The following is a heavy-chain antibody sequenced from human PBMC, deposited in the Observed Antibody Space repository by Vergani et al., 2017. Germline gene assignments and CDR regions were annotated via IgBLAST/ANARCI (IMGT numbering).Heavy chain of an antibody. CDR3: ARGMNAYYDFWVCYYTQYYFYC. J-gene: IGHJ4*02. Sequence: EVQLVESGGGVVRPGWSLRLSCAASGFTFDDYGMSWVRQAPGKGLEWVSGINWNGGSIGYADSVKGRFTISRDNAKNSLYLQMNSLRAEDTALYYCARGMNAYYDFWVCYYTQYYFYCWNRGTLVTVSS. CDR2: INWNGGSI. V-gene: IGHV3-20*04. D-gene: IGHD3-3*01. CDR1: GFTFDDYG.